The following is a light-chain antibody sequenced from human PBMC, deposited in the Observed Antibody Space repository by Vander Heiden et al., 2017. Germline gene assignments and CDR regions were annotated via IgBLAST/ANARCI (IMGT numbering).Light chain of an antibody. CDR2: DDR. Sequence: SYVLTQPPSVSVVPGQTARITCGGNNIGSKSVHGYPQQRGQAPVLVVYDDRDRPSGIPERFSGSNSGNTATLTIRRVEAGDEADYYCQVWDSSSDLVVFGGGTKLTVL. V-gene: IGLV3-21*02. CDR1: NIGSKS. J-gene: IGLJ2*01. CDR3: QVWDSSSDLVV.